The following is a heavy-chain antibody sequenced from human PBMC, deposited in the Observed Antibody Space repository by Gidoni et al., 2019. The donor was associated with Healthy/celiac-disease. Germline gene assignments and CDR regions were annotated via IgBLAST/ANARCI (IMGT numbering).Heavy chain of an antibody. CDR2: ISYDGSNK. J-gene: IGHJ4*02. V-gene: IGHV3-30-3*01. D-gene: IGHD4-17*01. Sequence: QVQLVESGGGVVQPGMSLRLSCAASGFTFSSYAMHWVRQAPGKGLEWVAVISYDGSNKYYADSVKGRFTISRDNSKNTLYLQMNSLRAEDTAVYYCARDPDYGDSYWGQGTLVTVSS. CDR1: GFTFSSYA. CDR3: ARDPDYGDSY.